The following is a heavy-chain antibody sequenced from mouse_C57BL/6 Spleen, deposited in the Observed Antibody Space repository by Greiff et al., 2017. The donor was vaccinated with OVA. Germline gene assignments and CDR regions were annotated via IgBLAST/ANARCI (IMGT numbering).Heavy chain of an antibody. CDR3: ARKSPITTVGWYFDV. CDR2: IWTGGGT. J-gene: IGHJ1*03. CDR1: GFSLTSYA. D-gene: IGHD1-1*01. Sequence: VQLQQSGPGLVAPSQSLSITCTVSGFSLTSYAIGWVRQPPGKGLEWLGVIWTGGGTNYNSALKSRLSISKDNSKSQVFLKMNSLQTDDTARYYCARKSPITTVGWYFDVWGTGTTVTVSS. V-gene: IGHV2-9-1*01.